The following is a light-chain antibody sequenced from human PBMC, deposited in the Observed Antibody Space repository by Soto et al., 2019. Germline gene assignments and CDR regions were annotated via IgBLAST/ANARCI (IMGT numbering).Light chain of an antibody. CDR3: ATWDDSLNGHVV. CDR1: RSNIGSNT. V-gene: IGLV1-44*01. CDR2: SNN. Sequence: QPVLSQPPSASGTPGQRVTISCSGSRSNIGSNTVNWYQQLPGTAPKLLMYSNNQRPSGVSDRFSGSKSGTSASLAVRGLQSEDEADYYCATWDDSLNGHVVFGGGTKLTVL. J-gene: IGLJ2*01.